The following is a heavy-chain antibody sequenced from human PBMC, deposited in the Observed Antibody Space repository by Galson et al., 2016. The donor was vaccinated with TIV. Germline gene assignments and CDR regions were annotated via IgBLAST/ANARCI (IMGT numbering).Heavy chain of an antibody. CDR1: GESLSDYY. Sequence: ETLSLTCAVSGESLSDYYWNWIRQPPGKGLEWIGEINHKGSTNYNPSLKNRVSMSVDRSKSQFSLRLSSVTAADTAVYYCACYPHLFGSGNYYKDFDFWGQGILVTVSS. V-gene: IGHV4-34*01. CDR2: INHKGST. D-gene: IGHD3-10*01. CDR3: ACYPHLFGSGNYYKDFDF. J-gene: IGHJ4*02.